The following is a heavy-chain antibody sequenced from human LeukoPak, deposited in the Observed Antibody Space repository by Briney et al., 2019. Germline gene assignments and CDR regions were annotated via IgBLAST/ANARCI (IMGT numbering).Heavy chain of an antibody. CDR2: IYYSGTT. CDR3: ASLAHCSGDSFLGNWFDP. J-gene: IGHJ5*02. D-gene: IGHD2-15*01. V-gene: IGHV4-39*01. CDR1: GVSISSSSYY. Sequence: SETLSLTCTVSGVSISSSSYYWAWIRQPPGKGLEWIGSIYYSGTTYYNPSLKSRVTISMDTSKNQFSLKLNSVTAADTAMYYCASLAHCSGDSFLGNWFDPWGQGTLVTVSS.